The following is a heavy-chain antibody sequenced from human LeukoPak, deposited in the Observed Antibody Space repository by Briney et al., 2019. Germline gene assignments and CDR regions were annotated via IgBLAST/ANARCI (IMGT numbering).Heavy chain of an antibody. D-gene: IGHD3-16*02. CDR1: GFTFSDYF. Sequence: GGSLRLSCAASGFTFSDYFMSWIRQAPGKGLEWVSYISSGGSTIYYADSVKGRFTISRDNAKNSLYLQVNSLRAEDTAVYYCAAAPQTYRYLAYWGQGTLVTVSS. J-gene: IGHJ4*02. CDR3: AAAPQTYRYLAY. V-gene: IGHV3-11*04. CDR2: ISSGGSTI.